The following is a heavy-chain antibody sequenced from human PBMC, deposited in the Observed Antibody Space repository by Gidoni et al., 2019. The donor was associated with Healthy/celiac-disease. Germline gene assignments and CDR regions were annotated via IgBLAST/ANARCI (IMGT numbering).Heavy chain of an antibody. J-gene: IGHJ6*02. CDR2: IWYDGSNK. CDR3: AREYSYGSLGYYYGMDV. CDR1: GFTFSSYG. D-gene: IGHD5-18*01. Sequence: QVQLVESGGGVVQPGRSLRLSCAASGFTFSSYGMHWVRQAPGKGLEWVAVIWYDGSNKYYADSVKGRFTISRDNSKNTLYLQMNSLRAEDTAVYYCAREYSYGSLGYYYGMDVWGQGTTVTVSS. V-gene: IGHV3-33*01.